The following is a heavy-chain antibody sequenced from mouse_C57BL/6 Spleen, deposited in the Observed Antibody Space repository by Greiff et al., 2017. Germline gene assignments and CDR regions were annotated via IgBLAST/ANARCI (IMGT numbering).Heavy chain of an antibody. Sequence: QVQLQQPGAELVKPGASVKLSCKASGYTFTSYWMHWVKQRPGRGLEWIGRLDPNSGGPTYNEKFKSKATLTVAKPSRTAYMQLSILTSEDSAVYYCARCHEYYGSSFWYFDVWGTGTTVTVSS. D-gene: IGHD1-1*01. J-gene: IGHJ1*03. CDR1: GYTFTSYW. CDR3: ARCHEYYGSSFWYFDV. CDR2: LDPNSGGP. V-gene: IGHV1-72*01.